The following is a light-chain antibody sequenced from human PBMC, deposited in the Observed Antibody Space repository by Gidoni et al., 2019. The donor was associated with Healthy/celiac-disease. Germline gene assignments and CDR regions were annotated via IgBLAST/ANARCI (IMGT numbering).Light chain of an antibody. J-gene: IGLJ2*01. CDR3: QAWDSSTVV. CDR2: QDS. V-gene: IGLV3-1*01. Sequence: SELTQPPSVSVSPGQTASITCSGDKLGDKYACWYQQKPGQSPVLVIYQDSKRPSGIPERFSGSNSGNTATLTISGTQAMDEADYYCQAWDSSTVVFGGGTKLTVL. CDR1: KLGDKY.